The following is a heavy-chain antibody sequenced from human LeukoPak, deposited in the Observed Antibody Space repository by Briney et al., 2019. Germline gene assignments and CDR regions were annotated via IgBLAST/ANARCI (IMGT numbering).Heavy chain of an antibody. CDR2: IYYSGST. CDR3: ASMGDTWGAFDI. J-gene: IGHJ3*02. V-gene: IGHV4-39*01. CDR1: GGSISSSTYY. Sequence: SETLSLTCTVSGGSISSSTYYWGWIRQPPGKGLEWIGTIYYSGSTYYNPSLKSRVTIALDTSKNQFSLKLSSVTAADTAVYYCASMGDTWGAFDIWGQGTMVTVSS. D-gene: IGHD3-16*01.